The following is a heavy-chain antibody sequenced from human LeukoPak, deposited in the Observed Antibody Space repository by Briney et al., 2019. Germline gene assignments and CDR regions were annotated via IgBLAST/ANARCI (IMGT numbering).Heavy chain of an antibody. CDR2: IYHSGST. J-gene: IGHJ5*02. CDR1: GFIFSSCAM. V-gene: IGHV4-4*02. Sequence: GSLRLSCAASGFIFSSCAMSWVRQAPGKGLEWIGEIYHSGSTNYNPSLKSRVTISVDKSKNQFSLKLSSVTAADTAVYYCARVVTTVPRGWFDPWGQGTLVTVSS. D-gene: IGHD4-11*01. CDR3: ARVVTTVPRGWFDP.